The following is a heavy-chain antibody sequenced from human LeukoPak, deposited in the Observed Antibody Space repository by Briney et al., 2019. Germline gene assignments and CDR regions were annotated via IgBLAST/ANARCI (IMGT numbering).Heavy chain of an antibody. Sequence: GGALRLSCVASGFTFSNYGMHWVRQAPGRGLEGVAPITYDGSSEYYAASVKDRFTVSRDNSKNTLYLQMSSLKTEDTAVYYCAKRGDGGHKSLEYWGQGTLVIVSS. D-gene: IGHD3-16*01. J-gene: IGHJ4*02. V-gene: IGHV3-30*18. CDR3: AKRGDGGHKSLEY. CDR2: ITYDGSSE. CDR1: GFTFSNYG.